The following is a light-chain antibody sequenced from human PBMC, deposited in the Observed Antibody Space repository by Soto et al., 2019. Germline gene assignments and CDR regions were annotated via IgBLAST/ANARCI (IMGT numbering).Light chain of an antibody. Sequence: QSALAQPPSASGSPGQSVTISCTGTSSDVGGYNYVSWYQQHPGKAPKLMIYEVSERPSGVPDRFSGSKSSNTAPLTVSGLQAEDEADYYCSSYAGSNNFVFGTGT. CDR2: EVS. CDR3: SSYAGSNNFV. J-gene: IGLJ1*01. CDR1: SSDVGGYNY. V-gene: IGLV2-8*01.